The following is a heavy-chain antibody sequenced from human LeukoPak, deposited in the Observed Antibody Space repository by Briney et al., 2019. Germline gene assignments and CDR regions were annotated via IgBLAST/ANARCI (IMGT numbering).Heavy chain of an antibody. CDR2: IIPIFGTA. J-gene: IGHJ4*02. V-gene: IGHV1-69*05. Sequence: ASVKVSCKASGGTFSSYAISWVRQAPGQGLEWMGGIIPIFGTANYAQKFQGRVTITTDESTSTAYMELSSLRSEDTAVYYCARDSPPGGITGTTEIWGQGTLVTVSS. D-gene: IGHD1-7*01. CDR1: GGTFSSYA. CDR3: ARDSPPGGITGTTEI.